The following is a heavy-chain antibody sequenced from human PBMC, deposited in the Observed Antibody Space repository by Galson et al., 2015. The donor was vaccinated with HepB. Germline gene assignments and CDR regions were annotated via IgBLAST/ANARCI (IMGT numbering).Heavy chain of an antibody. CDR1: AFTFSSDS. J-gene: IGHJ4*02. CDR3: ALVYAIRDY. Sequence: SLRLSCAASAFTFSSDSMNWVRQAPGKGLEWVSSISSSSYYKYCADSVKGRFTISRDNAKSSLYLQMNSLRAEDTAVYYCALVYAIRDYWGQGTLVTVSS. V-gene: IGHV3-21*01. CDR2: ISSSSYYK. D-gene: IGHD2-8*01.